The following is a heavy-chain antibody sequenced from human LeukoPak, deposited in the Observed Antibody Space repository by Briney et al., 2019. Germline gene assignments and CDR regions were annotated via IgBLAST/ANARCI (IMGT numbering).Heavy chain of an antibody. J-gene: IGHJ4*02. D-gene: IGHD5-24*01. CDR3: AKSGYNRFDY. Sequence: PGGSLRLSCAVSGFIFGDYGMSWLRQAPGKGLEWVKSISGSGSGGSTYYADSAKGRFTISRDNYKNTLYLQMNSLRAEDTAVYYWAKSGYNRFDYWGQGTLVTVSS. CDR2: ISGSGSGGST. CDR1: GFIFGDYG. V-gene: IGHV3-23*01.